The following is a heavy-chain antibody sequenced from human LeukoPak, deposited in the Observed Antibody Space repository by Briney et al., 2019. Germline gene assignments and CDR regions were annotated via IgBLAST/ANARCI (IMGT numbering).Heavy chain of an antibody. CDR3: ATMVRGGWGWFDP. Sequence: PSETLSLTCTVSGGSISSYYWSWIRQPPGKGLEWIGYIYYSGSTNYNPSLKSRVTISADTSKNQFSLKLSSVTAADTAVYYCATMVRGGWGWFDPWGQGTLVTVSS. CDR2: IYYSGST. D-gene: IGHD3-10*01. J-gene: IGHJ5*02. V-gene: IGHV4-59*08. CDR1: GGSISSYY.